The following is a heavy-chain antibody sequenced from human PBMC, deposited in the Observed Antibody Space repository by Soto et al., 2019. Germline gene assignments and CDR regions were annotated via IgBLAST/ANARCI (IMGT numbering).Heavy chain of an antibody. V-gene: IGHV1-2*02. CDR1: GYTFTGYY. Sequence: ASVKVSCKASGYTFTGYYVHWVRQAPGQGLEWMGWINPNSGGTNYAQKFQGRVTMTRDTSISTAYMELSRLRSDDTAVYYCARESRTYYYDSSGLSFDYWGQGTLVTVSS. CDR2: INPNSGGT. CDR3: ARESRTYYYDSSGLSFDY. D-gene: IGHD3-22*01. J-gene: IGHJ4*02.